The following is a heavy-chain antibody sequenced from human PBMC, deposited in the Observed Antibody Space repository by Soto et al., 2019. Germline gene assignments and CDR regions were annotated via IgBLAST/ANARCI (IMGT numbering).Heavy chain of an antibody. CDR2: VSAYNGNT. Sequence: QVQLVQSGAEVKKPGASVKVSCKASGYTFTSYGISWVRQAPGQGLEWMGWVSAYNGNTNYAQKLQARVTMTTDTSQSTASMEQMSVRSDDTSVYCCARVAPPRRHDYGDYTRFDYWGQGTLVTVSS. V-gene: IGHV1-18*01. CDR1: GYTFTSYG. D-gene: IGHD4-17*01. CDR3: ARVAPPRRHDYGDYTRFDY. J-gene: IGHJ4*02.